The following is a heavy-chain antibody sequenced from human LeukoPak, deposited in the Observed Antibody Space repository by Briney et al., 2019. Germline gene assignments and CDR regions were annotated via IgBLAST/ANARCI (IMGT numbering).Heavy chain of an antibody. CDR1: GGTFSSYA. Sequence: ASVKVSCKASGGTFSSYAISWVRQAPGQGLEWMGGIIPIFGTANYAQKFQGRVTITADESTSTAYMELSSLRSEDTAVYYCARENTMIVVVKPGANWFDPWGQGTLVTVSS. D-gene: IGHD3-22*01. J-gene: IGHJ5*02. CDR3: ARENTMIVVVKPGANWFDP. CDR2: IIPIFGTA. V-gene: IGHV1-69*13.